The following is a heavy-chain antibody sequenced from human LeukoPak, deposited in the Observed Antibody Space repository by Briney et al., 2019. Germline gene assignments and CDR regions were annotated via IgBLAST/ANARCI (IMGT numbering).Heavy chain of an antibody. CDR1: GFSFSSYG. Sequence: GGTLRLSCAASGFSFSSYGMSWVRQAPGKGLEWVSAISGSGGSTYYADSVKGRFTISRDNSKNTLYLQMNSLRAEDTAVYYCAKVYVWNEYYFDYWGQGTLVTVSS. CDR2: ISGSGGST. D-gene: IGHD1-1*01. CDR3: AKVYVWNEYYFDY. J-gene: IGHJ4*02. V-gene: IGHV3-23*01.